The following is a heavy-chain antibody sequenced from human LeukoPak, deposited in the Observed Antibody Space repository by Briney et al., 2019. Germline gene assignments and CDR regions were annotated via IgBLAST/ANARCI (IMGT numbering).Heavy chain of an antibody. CDR3: ARLASGSYGPLTPFDY. CDR2: IYYSGSA. Sequence: PSETLSLTCTVSGGSISSYYWSWIRQPPGKGLEWIGDIYYSGSANYNPSLKSRVTISVDTSKNQFSLRLSSVTAADTAVYYSARLASGSYGPLTPFDYWGQGTPVTVSS. V-gene: IGHV4-59*08. J-gene: IGHJ4*02. CDR1: GGSISSYY. D-gene: IGHD1-26*01.